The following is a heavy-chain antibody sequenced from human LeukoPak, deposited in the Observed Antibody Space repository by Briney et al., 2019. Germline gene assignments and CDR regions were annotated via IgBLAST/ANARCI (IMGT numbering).Heavy chain of an antibody. V-gene: IGHV6-1*01. CDR3: ARLGAGPTYYDFWSGYSSFYFDY. CDR1: GDSVSSNSAA. CDR2: TYYRSKWYN. D-gene: IGHD3-3*01. J-gene: IGHJ4*02. Sequence: SQTLSLTCAISGDSVSSNSAAWNWIRQSPSRGLEWLGRTYYRSKWYNDYAVSVKSRITINPDTSKNHFSLKLSSVTAADTAVYYCARLGAGPTYYDFWSGYSSFYFDYWGQGTLVTVSS.